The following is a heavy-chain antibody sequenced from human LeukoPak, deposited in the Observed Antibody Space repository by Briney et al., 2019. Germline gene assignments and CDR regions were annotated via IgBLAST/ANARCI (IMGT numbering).Heavy chain of an antibody. D-gene: IGHD3-22*01. CDR1: GHHLRSRRYS. V-gene: IGHV4-39*01. CDR3: ARHKIPQKHYDSSGYYYPGAFDF. J-gene: IGHJ3*01. CDR2: IYHSVRT. Sequence: SEILPLTCSVPGHHLRSRRYSWGAMPQPPGKRLEQPESIYHSVRTKYNTYLKSRSTISVETSKRQFIMKLSSVTAADTDVYYWARHKIPQKHYDSSGYYYPGAFDFWGQGTMVTVSS.